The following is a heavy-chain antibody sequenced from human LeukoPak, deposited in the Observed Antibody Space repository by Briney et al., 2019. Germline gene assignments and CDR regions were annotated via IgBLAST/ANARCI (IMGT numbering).Heavy chain of an antibody. CDR3: ARGQSHYDSSPGGYYYYGMDV. J-gene: IGHJ6*02. CDR2: IGTAGDT. D-gene: IGHD3-22*01. V-gene: IGHV3-13*01. CDR1: GFTFSSYD. Sequence: QSGGSLRLSCAASGFTFSSYDMHWVRQATGKGLEWVSAIGTAGDTYYPGSVKGRFTISRENAKNSLYLQMNSLRAGDTAVYYCARGQSHYDSSPGGYYYYGMDVWGQGTTVTVSS.